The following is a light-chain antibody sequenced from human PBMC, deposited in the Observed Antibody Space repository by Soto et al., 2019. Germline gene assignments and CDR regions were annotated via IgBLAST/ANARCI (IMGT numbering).Light chain of an antibody. V-gene: IGKV3-11*01. CDR2: DAS. J-gene: IGKJ2*01. CDR1: QSVSSY. Sequence: EIVLTQSPATLSLSPGERATLSCRASQSVSSYLAWYQQKPGQAHRLLIYDASNRATGIPARLSGSGSGTDFTLTISSLEPEDFAVDYCQQRSNWPPMYTFGQGTKLEIK. CDR3: QQRSNWPPMYT.